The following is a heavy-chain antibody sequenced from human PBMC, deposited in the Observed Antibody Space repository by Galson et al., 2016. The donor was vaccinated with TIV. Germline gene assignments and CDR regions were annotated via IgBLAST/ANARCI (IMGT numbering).Heavy chain of an antibody. CDR2: IIPILGLT. V-gene: IGHV1-69*04. CDR3: ARALQDWWGSPDWFDP. D-gene: IGHD2-21*01. CDR1: GGTFSNYA. J-gene: IGHJ5*02. Sequence: SVKVSCKASGGTFSNYAVSWVRQAPGQGLEWMGRIIPILGLTNCPQKFQGRVTITADESTTTAYMELSSLRSEDTAVYYCARALQDWWGSPDWFDPWGQGTLVTVSS.